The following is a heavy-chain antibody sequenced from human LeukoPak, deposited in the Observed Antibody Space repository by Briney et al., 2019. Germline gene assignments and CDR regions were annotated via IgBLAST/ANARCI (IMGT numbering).Heavy chain of an antibody. CDR3: AREVSTSWFDP. CDR2: ISGSGETI. CDR1: GFTFSTYQ. Sequence: GGSLRLSCAASGFTFSTYQMHWLRQAPGKGQEWVSYISGSGETILYADSVKGRFTMSRDNAKDSLYLQMSSLTVDDTAVYYCAREVSTSWFDPWGQGTLVTVSS. J-gene: IGHJ5*02. V-gene: IGHV3-48*03. D-gene: IGHD5/OR15-5a*01.